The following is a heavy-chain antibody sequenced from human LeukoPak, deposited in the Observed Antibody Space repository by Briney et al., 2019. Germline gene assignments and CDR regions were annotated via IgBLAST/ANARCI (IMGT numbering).Heavy chain of an antibody. CDR3: AKDSTVTYYFDY. CDR2: IRYDGSNK. J-gene: IGHJ4*02. Sequence: GGSLTLSCATSGISFSNYYMSWVRQAPGKGLEWVAFIRYDGSNKYYADSVKGRFTISRDNSKNTLYLQMNSLRAEDTAVYYCAKDSTVTYYFDYWGQGTLVTASS. D-gene: IGHD3-16*01. V-gene: IGHV3-30*02. CDR1: GISFSNYY.